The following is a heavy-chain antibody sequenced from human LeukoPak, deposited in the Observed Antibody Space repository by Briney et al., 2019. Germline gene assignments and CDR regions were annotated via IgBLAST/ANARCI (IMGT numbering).Heavy chain of an antibody. CDR2: ISYDGSNK. J-gene: IGHJ2*01. V-gene: IGHV3-30-3*01. CDR1: EFTFSSYA. D-gene: IGHD3-9*01. CDR3: ARPGGLTGYYPGYFDL. Sequence: GGSLRLSCAASEFTFSSYAMHWVRQAPGKGLEWVAVISYDGSNKYYADSVKGRFTISRDNSKNTLYLQMNSLRAEDTAVYYCARPGGLTGYYPGYFDLWGRGTLVTVSS.